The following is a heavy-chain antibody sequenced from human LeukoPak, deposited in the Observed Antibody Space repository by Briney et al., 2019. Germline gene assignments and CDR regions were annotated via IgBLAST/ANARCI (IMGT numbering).Heavy chain of an antibody. D-gene: IGHD1-14*01. CDR3: VKDNPLDY. J-gene: IGHJ4*02. V-gene: IGHV3-30*02. CDR1: GFTFNNYG. Sequence: GGSLRLSCGASGFTFNNYGMLWVRQAPGEGLDWVAFIRYDGTSEYYADSVKGRFTISRDNSKNTLFLEMNSLRPEDTALYYCVKDNPLDYWGQGTLVIVSS. CDR2: IRYDGTSE.